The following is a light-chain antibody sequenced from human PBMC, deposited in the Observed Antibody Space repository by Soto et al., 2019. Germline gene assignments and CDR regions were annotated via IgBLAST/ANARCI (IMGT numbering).Light chain of an antibody. J-gene: IGLJ1*01. CDR1: SSDVGAFNY. CDR3: ASYTTSSTYV. CDR2: DVS. V-gene: IGLV2-14*03. Sequence: ARNKAASGSSVHLGALGIFSKGTSSDVGAFNYVSWYQQHPGKAPKFMIFDVSSRPSGVSDRFSGSKSGNTASLTISGLQTEDEADYYCASYTTSSTYVFGTGTKVTVL.